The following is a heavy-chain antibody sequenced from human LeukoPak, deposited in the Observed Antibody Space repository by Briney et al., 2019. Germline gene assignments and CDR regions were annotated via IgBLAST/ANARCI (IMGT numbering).Heavy chain of an antibody. CDR2: INPNSGGT. CDR3: ARVIYCSGGSCSHYFDY. V-gene: IGHV1-2*02. D-gene: IGHD2-15*01. J-gene: IGHJ4*02. CDR1: GYTFTGYY. Sequence: ASVKVSCKASGYTFTGYYMHWVRQAPGQGLEWMGWINPNSGGTNYAQKFQGRVTMTRDTSISTAYMELSRLKSDDTAVYYRARVIYCSGGSCSHYFDYWGQGTLVTVSS.